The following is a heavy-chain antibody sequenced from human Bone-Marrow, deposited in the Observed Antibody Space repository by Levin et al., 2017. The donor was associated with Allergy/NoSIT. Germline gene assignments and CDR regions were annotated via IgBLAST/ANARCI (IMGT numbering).Heavy chain of an antibody. D-gene: IGHD3-3*01. J-gene: IGHJ6*02. Sequence: PGGSLRLSCAASEFTFSTYAMNWVRQAPGKGLEWVSVISGNGGNTYLADSVKGRFTISSDNSKNTLYLHMNSTSAEDTAVYYCARDIGGEGFYYGLDVWGQGTTVTVSS. CDR3: ARDIGGEGFYYGLDV. CDR1: EFTFSTYA. V-gene: IGHV3-23*01. CDR2: ISGNGGNT.